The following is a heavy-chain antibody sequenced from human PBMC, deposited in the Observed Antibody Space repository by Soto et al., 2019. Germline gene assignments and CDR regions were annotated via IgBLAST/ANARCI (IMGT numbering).Heavy chain of an antibody. Sequence: ASVKVSCKASGGTFSRYTITWVRQAPGQGLEWMGWISAYNGNTNYAQKLQGRVTMTTDTSTSTAYMELRSLRSDDTAVYYCARGGYGLSYYYYGMDVWGQGTTVTVSS. J-gene: IGHJ6*02. V-gene: IGHV1-18*01. CDR3: ARGGYGLSYYYYGMDV. D-gene: IGHD5-18*01. CDR2: ISAYNGNT. CDR1: GGTFSRYT.